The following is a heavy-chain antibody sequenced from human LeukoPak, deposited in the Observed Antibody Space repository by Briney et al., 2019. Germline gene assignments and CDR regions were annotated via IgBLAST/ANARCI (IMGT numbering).Heavy chain of an antibody. CDR2: ISYDGSNK. V-gene: IGHV3-30*04. D-gene: IGHD3-22*01. J-gene: IGHJ4*02. Sequence: SGGSLRLSCAASGFTFSSYAMHWVRQAPGKGLEWVAVISYDGSNKYYADSVKGRFTISRDNSKNTLYLQMNSLRAEDTAVYYCARDPANQRSMIVVDGVLLDYWGQGTLVTVSS. CDR3: ARDPANQRSMIVVDGVLLDY. CDR1: GFTFSSYA.